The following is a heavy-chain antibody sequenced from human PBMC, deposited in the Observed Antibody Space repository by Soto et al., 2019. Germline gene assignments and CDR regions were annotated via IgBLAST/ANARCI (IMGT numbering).Heavy chain of an antibody. CDR2: IRNEANSYTT. V-gene: IGHV3-72*01. D-gene: IGHD2-15*01. CDR1: GFPFSDYY. J-gene: IGHJ3*02. CDR3: TRVPTPVPAAIDI. Sequence: EVQLVESGGGLVQPGGSLRLSCVVSGFPFSDYYMDWVRQAPGKGLDWVGRIRNEANSYTTVYAASVTGRFTMSRDDSKNALYLQMDSLKTEDTAVYYCTRVPTPVPAAIDIWGQGTMVTVSS.